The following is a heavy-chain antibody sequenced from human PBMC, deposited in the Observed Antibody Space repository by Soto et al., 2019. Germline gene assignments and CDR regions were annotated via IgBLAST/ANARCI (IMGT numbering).Heavy chain of an antibody. D-gene: IGHD2-15*01. CDR1: GFSLSTSGVG. CDR3: AHRRVRWWGLEAFDI. CDR2: IYWDDDK. Sequence: QITLKESGPTLVKPTQTLTLTCTFSGFSLSTSGVGVGWIRQPPGKALEWLALIYWDDDKRYSPSLKSRLTITKHTSKNQVVHTLTNMDPVDTATYYCAHRRVRWWGLEAFDIWGQGTMVTVSS. J-gene: IGHJ3*02. V-gene: IGHV2-5*02.